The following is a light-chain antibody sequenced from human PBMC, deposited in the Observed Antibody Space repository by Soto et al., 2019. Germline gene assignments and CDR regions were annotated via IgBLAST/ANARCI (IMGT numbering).Light chain of an antibody. CDR2: AAS. V-gene: IGKV1-6*01. Sequence: AIQMTQSPSSLSASVGDRVTITCRASQGIKNDVAWYQQKPGKAPKLLIYAASSLQSGVPPRFSGSGSGTDFTLTISSLQPEDFATYYCLQDYNYPYTFXQGTKLDIK. CDR1: QGIKND. J-gene: IGKJ2*01. CDR3: LQDYNYPYT.